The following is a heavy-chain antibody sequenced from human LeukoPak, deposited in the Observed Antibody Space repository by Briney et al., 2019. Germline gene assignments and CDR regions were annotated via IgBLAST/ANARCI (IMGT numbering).Heavy chain of an antibody. Sequence: ASVKVSCKASVYTFTGYYMHWVRQAPGQGLEWMGRINPNSGGTNYAQKFQGRVTLTRDTSISTAYMELSRLRSDDTAVYYCARARWLGTFDDWGQGTLVTVFS. CDR1: VYTFTGYY. CDR2: INPNSGGT. J-gene: IGHJ4*02. CDR3: ARARWLGTFDD. V-gene: IGHV1-2*06. D-gene: IGHD6-19*01.